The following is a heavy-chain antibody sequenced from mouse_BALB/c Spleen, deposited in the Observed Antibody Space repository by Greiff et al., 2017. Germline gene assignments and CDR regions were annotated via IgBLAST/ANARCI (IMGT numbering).Heavy chain of an antibody. CDR3: ARGDDGYYGYFDY. D-gene: IGHD2-3*01. V-gene: IGHV5-6*01. J-gene: IGHJ2*01. Sequence: EVQLVESGGDLVKPGGSLKLSCAASGFTFSSYGMSWVRQTPDKRLEWVATISSGGSYTYYPDSVKGRFTISRDNAKNTLYLQMSSLKSEDTAMYYCARGDDGYYGYFDYWGQGTTLTVSS. CDR2: ISSGGSYT. CDR1: GFTFSSYG.